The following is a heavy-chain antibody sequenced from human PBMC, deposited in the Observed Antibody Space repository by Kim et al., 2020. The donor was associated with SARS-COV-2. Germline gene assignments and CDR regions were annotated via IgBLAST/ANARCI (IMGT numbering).Heavy chain of an antibody. V-gene: IGHV3-7*03. Sequence: GGSLRLSCAASGFTFSSYWMSWVRQAPGKGLEWVANIKQDGSEKYYVDSVKGRFTISRDNAKNSLYLQMNSLRVEDTAVYYCARRNYYDSSGYYSGGGEFDYRSQGTLVTVSS. D-gene: IGHD3-22*01. CDR3: ARRNYYDSSGYYSGGGEFDY. CDR2: IKQDGSEK. J-gene: IGHJ4*02. CDR1: GFTFSSYW.